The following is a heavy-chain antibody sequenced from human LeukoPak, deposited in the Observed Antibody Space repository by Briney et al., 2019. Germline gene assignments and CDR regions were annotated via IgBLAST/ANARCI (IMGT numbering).Heavy chain of an antibody. CDR3: ARDRAGSTSSFDY. V-gene: IGHV1-2*04. Sequence: ASVKVSCKASGGTFSSYAISWVRQAPGQGLEWMGWINPNSGGTKYVQKFQGWVTMTRDMSIGTAFMELNRLRSDDTAVYYCARDRAGSTSSFDYWGQGTLVTVSS. CDR2: INPNSGGT. CDR1: GGTFSSYA. J-gene: IGHJ4*02. D-gene: IGHD1-1*01.